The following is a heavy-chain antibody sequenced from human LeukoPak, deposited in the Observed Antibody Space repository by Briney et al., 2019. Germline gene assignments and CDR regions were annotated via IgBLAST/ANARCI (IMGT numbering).Heavy chain of an antibody. J-gene: IGHJ4*02. V-gene: IGHV3-21*05. Sequence: KPGGSLRLSCAASGFTFSLYAMNWVRQAPGKGLEWVSYINDDSSDIHYAGSVRGRFTISRDDARKTLYLQLSSLRVEDTAVYYCARDTFQPGLIDSWGQGTLVTASS. D-gene: IGHD2-2*01. CDR2: INDDSSDI. CDR1: GFTFSLYA. CDR3: ARDTFQPGLIDS.